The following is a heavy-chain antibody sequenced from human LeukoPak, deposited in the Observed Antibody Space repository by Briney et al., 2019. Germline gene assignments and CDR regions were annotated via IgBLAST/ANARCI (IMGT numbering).Heavy chain of an antibody. Sequence: ASVKVSCKASGYTFTSYAMHWVRQAPGQRLEWMGWINAGNGNTKYSQKFQGRVTITRDTSASTAYMELSSLRSEDTAVYYCARAHCSSTSCYVYYYYGMDVSGQGTTVTVSS. D-gene: IGHD2-2*01. CDR1: GYTFTSYA. V-gene: IGHV1-3*01. CDR3: ARAHCSSTSCYVYYYYGMDV. CDR2: INAGNGNT. J-gene: IGHJ6*02.